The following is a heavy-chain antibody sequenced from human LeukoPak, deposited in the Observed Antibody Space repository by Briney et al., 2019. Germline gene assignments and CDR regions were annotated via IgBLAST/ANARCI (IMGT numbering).Heavy chain of an antibody. V-gene: IGHV3-23*01. CDR1: GFTFSSYT. CDR2: ISGSGGST. CDR3: AKALAATGTHY. D-gene: IGHD6-13*01. Sequence: PGGSLRLSCAASGFTFSSYTITWVRQAPGKGLEWVSAISGSGGSTYYADSVKGRFTISRDNSKNTLYLQMNSLRAEDTAVYYCAKALAATGTHYWGQGTLVTVSS. J-gene: IGHJ4*02.